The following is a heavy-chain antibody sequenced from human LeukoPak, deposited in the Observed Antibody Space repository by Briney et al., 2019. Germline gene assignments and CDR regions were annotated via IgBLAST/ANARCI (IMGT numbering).Heavy chain of an antibody. J-gene: IGHJ3*02. Sequence: SETLFLTCTVSGGSISSYYWSWIRQPPGKGLEWIGYIYYSGSTNYNPSLKSRVTISVDTSKNQFSLKLSSVTAADTAVYYCARGRTRVSLPPDAFDIWGQGTMVTVSS. CDR1: GGSISSYY. D-gene: IGHD6-13*01. CDR2: IYYSGST. CDR3: ARGRTRVSLPPDAFDI. V-gene: IGHV4-59*01.